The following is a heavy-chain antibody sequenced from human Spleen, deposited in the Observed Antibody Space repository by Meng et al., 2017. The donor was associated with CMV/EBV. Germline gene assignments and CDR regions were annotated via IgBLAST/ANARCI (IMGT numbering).Heavy chain of an antibody. CDR3: AVTSAGDTAFRH. V-gene: IGHV6-1*01. J-gene: IGHJ1*01. Sequence: SGDPVSSNHAAWNWLRQSPSRGLEWLGRTYYRSKWYNDYAASVKSRITINPDTSKNHFSLQLNSLTPEDTAVYYCAVTSAGDTAFRHWGQGTLVTVSS. CDR2: TYYRSKWYN. D-gene: IGHD5-18*01. CDR1: GDPVSSNHAA.